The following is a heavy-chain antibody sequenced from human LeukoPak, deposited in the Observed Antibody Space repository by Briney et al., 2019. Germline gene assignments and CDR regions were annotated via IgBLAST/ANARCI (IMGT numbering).Heavy chain of an antibody. D-gene: IGHD4-17*01. Sequence: SETLSPTCTLSVGSISTYFWSWIREPAGQKLEWMGRIYTSGSTSYDPSLKSRVTMSVDTSKNQFSLKLSSVTAADTAVYYCARGDYGDYGAFDIWGQGTMVTVSS. J-gene: IGHJ3*02. CDR1: VGSISTYF. V-gene: IGHV4-4*07. CDR3: ARGDYGDYGAFDI. CDR2: IYTSGST.